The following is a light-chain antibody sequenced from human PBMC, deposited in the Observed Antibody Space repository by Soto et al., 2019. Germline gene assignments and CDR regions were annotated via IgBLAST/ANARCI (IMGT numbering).Light chain of an antibody. J-gene: IGKJ1*01. CDR2: GAS. V-gene: IGKV3-20*01. Sequence: EIVLAQSPGTLSLSPGERATVSCRASQSVISSYLAWYQQKPGQAPRPLIYGASSRATGIPDRFSGSGSGTDFTLTISRLEPEDFAVYYCQQYGSSPPTFGQGTKWIS. CDR1: QSVISSY. CDR3: QQYGSSPPT.